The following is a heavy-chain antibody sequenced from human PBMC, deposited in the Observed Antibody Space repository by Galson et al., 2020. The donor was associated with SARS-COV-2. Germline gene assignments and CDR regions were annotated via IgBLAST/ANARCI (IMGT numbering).Heavy chain of an antibody. CDR3: TKDTFNGLLYVQSFQD. CDR2: ISWNSGRI. D-gene: IGHD3-16*01. Sequence: SLKLSCDGSVLAFEDHAMNWVRKPPGKGLEWIASISWNSGRIEYADSVKGRFFISRDNAKNFLYLQMTSLRIKDTAWYYCTKDTFNGLLYVQSFQDWGQGTQVTVSS. V-gene: IGHV3-9*01. CDR1: VLAFEDHA. J-gene: IGHJ1*01.